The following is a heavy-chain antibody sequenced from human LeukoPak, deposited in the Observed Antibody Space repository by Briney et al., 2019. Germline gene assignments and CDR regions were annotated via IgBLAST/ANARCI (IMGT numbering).Heavy chain of an antibody. Sequence: KPSETLSLTCTVSGGSISSYYWSWVRQPAGRGLEWIGRIYISGSTNYNPSLKIRVTISIDKSKNQFSLKLSSVTAADTAVYYCARSITGTVFDYWGQGTLVTVSS. V-gene: IGHV4-4*07. J-gene: IGHJ4*02. D-gene: IGHD1-7*01. CDR2: IYISGST. CDR1: GGSISSYY. CDR3: ARSITGTVFDY.